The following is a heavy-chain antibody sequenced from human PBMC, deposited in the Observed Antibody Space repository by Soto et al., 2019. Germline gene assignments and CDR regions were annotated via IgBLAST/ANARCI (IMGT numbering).Heavy chain of an antibody. CDR2: INNGGST. V-gene: IGHV4-34*01. D-gene: IGHD3-10*01. J-gene: IGHJ4*02. CDR3: ARGVVRRVIIQYTSVFDY. Sequence: QVQLQQWGAGLLKPSETLSLTCAVYGESFNGYYWSWIRQPPGRGLEWIGEINNGGSTNYNPSLNSRVTMSVDTSKNQFSLKLSSVTAADTAVYFCARGVVRRVIIQYTSVFDYWGQGTLVSASS. CDR1: GESFNGYY.